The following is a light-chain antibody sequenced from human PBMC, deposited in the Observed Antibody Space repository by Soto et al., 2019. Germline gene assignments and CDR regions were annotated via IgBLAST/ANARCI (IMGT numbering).Light chain of an antibody. V-gene: IGKV1-5*03. CDR1: QTINRW. Sequence: DIQMTQSPSTLSASVGDRVTITCRASQTINRWLAWYQQKTGEVPKLMIYKESVLESGVPSRFSGSGSGTEFTLTLSRLQPEEVATYDCLQYNSYPLTVGGGTKVDIK. J-gene: IGKJ4*01. CDR3: LQYNSYPLT. CDR2: KES.